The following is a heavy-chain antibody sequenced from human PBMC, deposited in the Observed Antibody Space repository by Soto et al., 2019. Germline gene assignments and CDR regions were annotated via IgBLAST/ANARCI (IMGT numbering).Heavy chain of an antibody. D-gene: IGHD6-6*01. J-gene: IGHJ4*02. V-gene: IGHV1-69*12. CDR1: GGTFSSYA. CDR2: IIPIFGTA. CDR3: ARGPRTRVAARYYFDY. Sequence: QVQLVQSGAEVKKPGSSVKVSCKASGGTFSSYAISWVRQAPGQGLEWMGGIIPIFGTANYAQKFQGRVTITADECTSTAYMELSSLRSEDTAVYDCARGPRTRVAARYYFDYWGQGTLVTVSS.